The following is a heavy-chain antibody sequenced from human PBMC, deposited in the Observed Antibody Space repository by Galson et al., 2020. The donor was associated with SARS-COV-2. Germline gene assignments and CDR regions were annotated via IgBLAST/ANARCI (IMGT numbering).Heavy chain of an antibody. D-gene: IGHD3-22*01. V-gene: IGHV5-51*01. CDR2: IYPGDSDT. Sequence: GESLKISCTGSGSSFTSYWIGWVRQMPGKGLEWRGIIYPGDSDTRYSPSFQGKVTISADKSISTAYLQWSSLKASDTSMYYCARQDEGNYYDSGGYYYSPYFDSCGQGTLVSVSS. CDR3: ARQDEGNYYDSGGYYYSPYFDS. J-gene: IGHJ4*02. CDR1: GSSFTSYW.